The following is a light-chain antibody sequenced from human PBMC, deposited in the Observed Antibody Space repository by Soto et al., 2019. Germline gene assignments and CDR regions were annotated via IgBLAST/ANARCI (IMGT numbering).Light chain of an antibody. CDR2: EGI. V-gene: IGLV2-23*03. CDR3: CSYADGTNV. J-gene: IGLJ1*01. CDR1: SSDVGSYKF. Sequence: QSALTQPASVSGSPGQSITISCTGTSSDVGSYKFVSWYQQHPGKAPKLMIYEGIKRPSGISDRFSGSKSGNTASLTISGLQAEDEGDYFFCSYADGTNVFGAGTKLTVL.